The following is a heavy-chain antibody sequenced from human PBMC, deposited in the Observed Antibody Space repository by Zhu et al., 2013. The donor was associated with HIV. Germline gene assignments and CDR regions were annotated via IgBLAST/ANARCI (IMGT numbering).Heavy chain of an antibody. CDR2: VNPTSGHA. V-gene: IGHV1-8*01. D-gene: IGHD2-8*02. CDR3: ARMDKGSCTATTCPDWFDP. J-gene: IGHJ5*02. Sequence: QVQLVQSGADLKEPGASVKVSCKASGYTFTNYGINWVRQATGHGLEWMGWVNPTSGHAGYAQKFQGRVTITRNTSISTVYMELRSLRSDDTAVYYCARMDKGSCTATTCPDWFDPWGQGTLVTVSS. CDR1: GYTFTNYG.